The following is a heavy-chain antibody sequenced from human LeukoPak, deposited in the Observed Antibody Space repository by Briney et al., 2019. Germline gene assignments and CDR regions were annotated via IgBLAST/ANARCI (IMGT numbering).Heavy chain of an antibody. J-gene: IGHJ5*01. CDR1: GFTFSSYA. CDR2: VSYEGTIK. V-gene: IGHV3-30*03. Sequence: GGSLRLSCAASGFTFSSYAMSWVRQAPGKGLEWVAVVSYEGTIKYYSDSAKGRFTISRDNSNSLISLQMDNLTTEDTAVYYCAREKFDSWGQGTLVIVSP. CDR3: AREKFDS.